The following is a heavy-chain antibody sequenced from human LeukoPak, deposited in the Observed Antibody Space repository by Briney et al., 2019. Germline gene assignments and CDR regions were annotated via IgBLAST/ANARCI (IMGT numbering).Heavy chain of an antibody. Sequence: GGSLRLSCAASGFTLSSYEMHWVRQAPGKGLEWVSYISESGRDKYYADSVRGRFTISRDNAKNLLYLQMNSLRADDTAGYYCARDESSTRYNWFDPWGQGTLVTVSS. D-gene: IGHD2-2*01. V-gene: IGHV3-48*03. CDR2: ISESGRDK. CDR1: GFTLSSYE. J-gene: IGHJ5*02. CDR3: ARDESSTRYNWFDP.